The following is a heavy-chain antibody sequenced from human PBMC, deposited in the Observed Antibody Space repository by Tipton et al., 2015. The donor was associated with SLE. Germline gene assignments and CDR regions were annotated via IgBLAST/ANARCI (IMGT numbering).Heavy chain of an antibody. D-gene: IGHD5-12*01. J-gene: IGHJ3*02. CDR3: ARDLHGGYRGGAFDI. V-gene: IGHV4-39*07. Sequence: TLSLTCTVSGGSISSSSYYWGWIRQPPGKGLEWIGSIYYSGSTYYNPSLKSRVTISVDTSKNQFSLKLSSVTAADTAVYYCARDLHGGYRGGAFDIWGQGTMVTVSS. CDR1: GGSISSSSYY. CDR2: IYYSGST.